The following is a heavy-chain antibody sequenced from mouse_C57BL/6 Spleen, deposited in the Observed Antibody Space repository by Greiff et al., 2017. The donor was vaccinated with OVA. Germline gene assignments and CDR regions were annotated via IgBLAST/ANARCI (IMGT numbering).Heavy chain of an antibody. CDR3: AKKGAYDYGDYFDY. J-gene: IGHJ2*01. D-gene: IGHD2-4*01. Sequence: QVQLKQPGAELVMPGASVKLSCKASGYTFTSYWMHWVKQRPGQGLEWIGEIDPSDSYTNYNQKFKGKSTLTVDKSSSTAYMQLNSLTSEDSAVYYCAKKGAYDYGDYFDYWGQGTTLTVSS. CDR1: GYTFTSYW. V-gene: IGHV1-69*01. CDR2: IDPSDSYT.